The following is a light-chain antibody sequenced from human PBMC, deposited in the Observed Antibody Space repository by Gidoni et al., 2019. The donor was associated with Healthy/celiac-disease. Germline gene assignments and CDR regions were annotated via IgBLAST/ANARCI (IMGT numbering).Light chain of an antibody. CDR2: EVS. CDR3: SSYTSSSTTV. V-gene: IGLV2-14*01. Sequence: QSALTQPASVSGSPGQSITISCTGTSSDVGGYNYVPWYQQHPGKAPKRMIYEVSNRPSGVPDRFSGSKSGNTASLTISGLQAEDEADYYCSSYTSSSTTVFGGGTKLTVL. J-gene: IGLJ3*02. CDR1: SSDVGGYNY.